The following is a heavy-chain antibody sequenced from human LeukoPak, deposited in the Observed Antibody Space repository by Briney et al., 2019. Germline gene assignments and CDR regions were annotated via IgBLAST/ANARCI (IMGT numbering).Heavy chain of an antibody. Sequence: GGSLRLSCAASGFTFSSYSMNWVRQAPGKGLEWVSSISSSSSYIYYAGSVKGRFTISRDNAKNSLYLQMNSLRAEDTAVYYCARAPTRDYWGQGTLVTVSS. CDR3: ARAPTRDY. J-gene: IGHJ4*02. V-gene: IGHV3-21*01. CDR1: GFTFSSYS. CDR2: ISSSSSYI.